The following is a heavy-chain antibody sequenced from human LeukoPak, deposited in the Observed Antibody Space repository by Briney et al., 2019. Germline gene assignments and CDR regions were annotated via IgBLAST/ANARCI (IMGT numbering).Heavy chain of an antibody. Sequence: GGSLRLSCAASGFTFSSYGMHWVRQAPGKGLEWVAVIWYDGSNKYYADSVKGRFTISRDNSKNTLYLQMNSLRAEDTAVYYCARDQGGYSNYVGYYYYGMDVWGQGTTVTVS. D-gene: IGHD4-11*01. V-gene: IGHV3-33*01. J-gene: IGHJ6*02. CDR3: ARDQGGYSNYVGYYYYGMDV. CDR1: GFTFSSYG. CDR2: IWYDGSNK.